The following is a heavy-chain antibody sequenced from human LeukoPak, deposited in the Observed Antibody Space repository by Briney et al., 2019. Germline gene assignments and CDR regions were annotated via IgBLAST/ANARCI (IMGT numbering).Heavy chain of an antibody. J-gene: IGHJ4*02. Sequence: GASLRLSWAASGFSFSRYGIHWVRQAPGKGLEWVTFIQTDGNTKYYANSVRGRFTITRDNSKNTVSLQMNSLRAEDAGIYYCAREESSLVLGGLGYWGQGTLVSVSS. D-gene: IGHD6-13*01. CDR2: IQTDGNTK. CDR3: AREESSLVLGGLGY. CDR1: GFSFSRYG. V-gene: IGHV3-30*02.